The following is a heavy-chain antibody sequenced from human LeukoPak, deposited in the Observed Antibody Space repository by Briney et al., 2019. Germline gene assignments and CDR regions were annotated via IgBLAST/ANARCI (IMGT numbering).Heavy chain of an antibody. V-gene: IGHV3-30*03. CDR2: ISYDGSNK. CDR1: GFTFDDYG. D-gene: IGHD2-15*01. J-gene: IGHJ4*02. Sequence: GGPLRLSCAASGFTFDDYGMSWVRQAPGKGLEWVAVISYDGSNKYYADSVKGRFTISRDNSKNTLYLQMNSLRAEDTAVYYCARVGSPYYFDYWGQGTLVTVSS. CDR3: ARVGSPYYFDY.